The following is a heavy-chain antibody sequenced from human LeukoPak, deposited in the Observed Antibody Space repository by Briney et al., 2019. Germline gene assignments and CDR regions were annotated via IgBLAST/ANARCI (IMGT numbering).Heavy chain of an antibody. D-gene: IGHD1-20*01. J-gene: IGHJ5*02. CDR2: IYYSGST. CDR3: ARDVGYNWNHNWFDP. CDR1: GGSISSYY. Sequence: PSETLSLTCTVSGGSISSYYWSWIRQPPGKGLEWIGYIYYSGSTNYNPSLKSRVTISVDTSVDTSKNQFSLKLRSVTAADTAVYYCARDVGYNWNHNWFDPWGQGTLVTVSS. V-gene: IGHV4-59*01.